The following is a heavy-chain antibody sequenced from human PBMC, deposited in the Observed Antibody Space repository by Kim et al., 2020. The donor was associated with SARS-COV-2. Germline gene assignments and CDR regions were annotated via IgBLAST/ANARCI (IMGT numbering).Heavy chain of an antibody. V-gene: IGHV5-51*01. CDR1: GYSFTSYW. D-gene: IGHD3-10*01. Sequence: GESLKISCKGSGYSFTSYWIGWVRQMPGKGLEWMGIIYPGDSDTRYSPSFQGQVTISADKSISTAYLQWSSLKASDTAMYYCARGPYNLIHMYYYGSGSYFGPWFDPWGQGTLVTVSS. CDR2: IYPGDSDT. CDR3: ARGPYNLIHMYYYGSGSYFGPWFDP. J-gene: IGHJ5*02.